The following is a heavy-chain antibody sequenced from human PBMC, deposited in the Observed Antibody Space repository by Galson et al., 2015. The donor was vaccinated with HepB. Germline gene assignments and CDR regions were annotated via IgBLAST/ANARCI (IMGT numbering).Heavy chain of an antibody. Sequence: SLKVSCTASGYTFTGYYMHWVRQAPGKGLEWMGWINPNSGSTNYAQKFQGWFTMTRDTSMSTAYMELSRLRSDDTAVYYCAKAGYYDSSTAPFDYWGQGTLVTVSS. CDR3: AKAGYYDSSTAPFDY. CDR1: GYTFTGYY. V-gene: IGHV1-2*04. J-gene: IGHJ4*02. CDR2: INPNSGST. D-gene: IGHD3-22*01.